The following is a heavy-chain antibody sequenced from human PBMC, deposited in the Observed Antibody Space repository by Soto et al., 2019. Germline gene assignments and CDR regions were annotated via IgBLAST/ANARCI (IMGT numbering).Heavy chain of an antibody. V-gene: IGHV1-58*01. CDR3: AAPRYYDFWSGYLDGRHDYYGMDV. CDR2: IVVGSGNT. CDR1: GFTFTSSA. D-gene: IGHD3-3*01. J-gene: IGHJ6*02. Sequence: SVKVSCKASGFTFTSSAVQWVRQARGQRLEWIGWIVVGSGNTNYAQKFQERVTITRDMSTSTAYMELSSLRSEDTAVYYCAAPRYYDFWSGYLDGRHDYYGMDVWGQGTTVTVSS.